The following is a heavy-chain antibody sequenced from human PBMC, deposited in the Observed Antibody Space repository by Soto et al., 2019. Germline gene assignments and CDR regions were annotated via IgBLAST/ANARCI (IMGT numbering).Heavy chain of an antibody. CDR3: AKGGYCTNGVCPLDY. J-gene: IGHJ4*02. CDR2: ISGSGGST. Sequence: GGSLRLSCAASGFTFSSYAMSWVRQAPGKGLEWVSAISGSGGSTYYADSVKGRFTISRDNSKNTLYLQMNSLRAEDTAVYYCAKGGYCTNGVCPLDYWGQGTLVTVSS. V-gene: IGHV3-23*01. CDR1: GFTFSSYA. D-gene: IGHD2-8*01.